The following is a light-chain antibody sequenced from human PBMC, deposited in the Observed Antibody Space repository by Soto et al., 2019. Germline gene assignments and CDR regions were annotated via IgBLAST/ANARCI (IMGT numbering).Light chain of an antibody. CDR2: DVS. Sequence: QSVLTQPRSVSGSPGQSVTISCTGTSSDVGGYNFVSWYQHHPGKAPKVLIYDVSKRPSGVPDRFSGSKSGNTASLTISGLQAEDEADYPCSSYAGTYTYVVFGGGTKVNVL. V-gene: IGLV2-11*01. J-gene: IGLJ2*01. CDR1: SSDVGGYNF. CDR3: SSYAGTYTYVV.